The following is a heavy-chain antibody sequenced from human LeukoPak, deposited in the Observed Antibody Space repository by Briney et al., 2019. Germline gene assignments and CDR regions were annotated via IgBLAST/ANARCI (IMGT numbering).Heavy chain of an antibody. CDR3: AKRRGYYYDSSTYYSAAFDY. J-gene: IGHJ4*02. D-gene: IGHD3-22*01. CDR1: GFTFSSYA. CDR2: ISKSGGTT. V-gene: IGHV3-23*01. Sequence: GGSLRLSCAASGFTFSSYAMNWVRQAPGKGLEWVSTISKSGGTTKYADTVKGRFTISRDNSKNTVYLQMNSLRAEDTAVYYCAKRRGYYYDSSTYYSAAFDYWGQGTLVTVSS.